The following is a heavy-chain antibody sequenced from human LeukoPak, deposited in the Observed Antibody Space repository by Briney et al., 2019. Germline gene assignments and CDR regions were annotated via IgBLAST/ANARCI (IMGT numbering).Heavy chain of an antibody. V-gene: IGHV3-74*01. Sequence: PGGSLRLSCAASGFTFSSYWMHWVRQAPGKGLVWVSRINSDGSSTSYADSVKGRFTISRDNAKNTLYLQMNSLRAEDTAVYYCARGAAAGVRQPHLYYFDYWGQGTLVTVSS. CDR2: INSDGSST. J-gene: IGHJ4*02. CDR1: GFTFSSYW. D-gene: IGHD2-15*01. CDR3: ARGAAAGVRQPHLYYFDY.